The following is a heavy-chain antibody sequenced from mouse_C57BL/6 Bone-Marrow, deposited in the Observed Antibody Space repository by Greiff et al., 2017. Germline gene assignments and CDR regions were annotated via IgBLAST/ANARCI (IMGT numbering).Heavy chain of an antibody. J-gene: IGHJ3*01. Sequence: QVQLQQSRPELVKPGASVKLSCKASGYTFTSYDINWVKQRPGQGLEWIGWIYTRDGSTTYNEQFKGKATLTVDTSSSTAYLELHSLTSEDSAVYFCARSRGVVAPDAWFAYWGQGTLVTVSA. D-gene: IGHD1-1*01. CDR3: ARSRGVVAPDAWFAY. CDR1: GYTFTSYD. CDR2: IYTRDGST. V-gene: IGHV1-85*01.